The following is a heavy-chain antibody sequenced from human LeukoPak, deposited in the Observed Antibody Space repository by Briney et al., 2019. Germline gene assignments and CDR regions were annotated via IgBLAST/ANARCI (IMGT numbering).Heavy chain of an antibody. D-gene: IGHD5-24*01. CDR2: INPNSGGT. V-gene: IGHV1-2*02. J-gene: IGHJ6*03. CDR3: ARWLQTSPWGYYYYYMDV. CDR1: GYTFTGYY. Sequence: GASVKVSCKASGYTFTGYYMHWVRQAPGQGLEWMGWINPNSGGTNYAQKFQSRVTMTRDTSISTAYMELSRLRSDDTAVYYCARWLQTSPWGYYYYYMDVWGKGTTVTVSS.